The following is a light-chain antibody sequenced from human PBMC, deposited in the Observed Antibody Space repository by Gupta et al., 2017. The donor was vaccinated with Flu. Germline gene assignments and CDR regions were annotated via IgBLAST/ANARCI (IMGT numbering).Light chain of an antibody. CDR2: GAS. CDR1: QSVSSN. J-gene: IGKJ1*01. V-gene: IGKV3-15*01. CDR3: QQYNNWPPWT. Sequence: VTLSVSPGERATLSCRASQSVSSNLAWYQQKPGQAPRLLIYGASTRATGIPARFSGSGSGTEFTLTISSLQSEDLAVYYCQQYNNWPPWTFGQGTKVEIK.